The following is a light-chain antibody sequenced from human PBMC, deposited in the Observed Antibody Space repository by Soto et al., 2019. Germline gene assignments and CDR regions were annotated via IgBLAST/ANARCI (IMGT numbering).Light chain of an antibody. Sequence: EVVLTQSPATLSLSPGERATLSVGASQSVRTSLAWYQHKPGQAPRLVIYDASLRANGVPARFGGSGSGTDFTLTINSLEPEDFAVYYCQQRNVWPPITFGQGTRLEIK. CDR2: DAS. V-gene: IGKV3-11*01. CDR3: QQRNVWPPIT. CDR1: QSVRTS. J-gene: IGKJ5*01.